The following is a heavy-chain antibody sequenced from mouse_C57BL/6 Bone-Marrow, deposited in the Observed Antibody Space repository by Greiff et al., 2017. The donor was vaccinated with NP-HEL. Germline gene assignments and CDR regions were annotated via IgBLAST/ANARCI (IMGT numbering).Heavy chain of an antibody. V-gene: IGHV1-81*01. CDR1: GYTFTSYG. D-gene: IGHD1-1*01. Sequence: LQESGAELARPGASVKLSCKASGYTFTSYGISWVKQRTGQGLEWIGEIYPRSGNTYYNEKFKGKATLTADKSSSTAYMELRSLTSEDSAVYFCARWLRDYAMDYWGQGTSVTVSS. CDR2: IYPRSGNT. CDR3: ARWLRDYAMDY. J-gene: IGHJ4*01.